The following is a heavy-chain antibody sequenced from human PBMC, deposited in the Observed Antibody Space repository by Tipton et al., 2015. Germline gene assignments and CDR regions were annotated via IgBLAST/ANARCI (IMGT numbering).Heavy chain of an antibody. CDR1: GGSISRYY. V-gene: IGHV4-59*01. CDR2: IYYSGST. D-gene: IGHD4-23*01. J-gene: IGHJ4*02. Sequence: TLSLTCTVSGGSISRYYWSWIRQPPGKGLEWIGYIYYSGSTNYNPSLKSRVTALLDTSKTQFSLKMSSVTASDTAVYYCARARGRHGGLFDSWGQGILVTVSS. CDR3: ARARGRHGGLFDS.